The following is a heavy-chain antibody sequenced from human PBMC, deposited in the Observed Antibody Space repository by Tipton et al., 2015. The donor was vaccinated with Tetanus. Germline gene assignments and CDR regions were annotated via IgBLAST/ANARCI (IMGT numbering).Heavy chain of an antibody. CDR3: ARPYGSGSDDAFDI. J-gene: IGHJ3*02. D-gene: IGHD3-10*01. Sequence: SLRLSCAASGFSFEDYYMSWIRQAPGKGLEWVSFISGPGSTIYYADSVKGRFTISRDNAKNSLYLQMNSLRAEDTAFYYCARPYGSGSDDAFDIWGQGTMVTVSS. CDR2: ISGPGSTI. V-gene: IGHV3-11*01. CDR1: GFSFEDYY.